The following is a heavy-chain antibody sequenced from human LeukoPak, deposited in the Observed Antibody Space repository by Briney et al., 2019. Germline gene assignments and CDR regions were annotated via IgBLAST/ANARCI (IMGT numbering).Heavy chain of an antibody. CDR3: AREVRSGSGPDAFDI. J-gene: IGHJ3*02. CDR1: GYTFTGYY. V-gene: IGHV1-2*02. D-gene: IGHD1-14*01. Sequence: ASVKVSCKASGYTFTGYYMHWVRQAPGQGLEWMGWINPNSGGTNYAQKFQGRVTMTRDTSISTAYMELSRLRSDDTAVYYCAREVRSGSGPDAFDIWGQGTMVTVSS. CDR2: INPNSGGT.